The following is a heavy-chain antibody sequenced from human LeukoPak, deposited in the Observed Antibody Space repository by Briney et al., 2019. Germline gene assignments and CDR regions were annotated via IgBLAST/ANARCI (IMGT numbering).Heavy chain of an antibody. J-gene: IGHJ5*02. CDR2: IIPIFGTA. CDR3: ARVYYDSSGQNWFDP. CDR1: GGTFSSYA. D-gene: IGHD3-22*01. V-gene: IGHV1-69*05. Sequence: SVKVSCKASGGTFSSYAISWVRQAPGQGLEWMGGIIPIFGTANYAQKFQGRVTITTDESTSTAYMELSSLRSEDTAVYYCARVYYDSSGQNWFDPWGQGTLVTVSS.